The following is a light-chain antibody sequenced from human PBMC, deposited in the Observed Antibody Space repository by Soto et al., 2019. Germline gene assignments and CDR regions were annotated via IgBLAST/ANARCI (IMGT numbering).Light chain of an antibody. J-gene: IGKJ2*01. CDR1: QSVSSY. CDR2: DAS. V-gene: IGKV3-11*01. Sequence: EIVLTQSPATLSLSPGERATLSCRASQSVSSYLAWYQQKPGQGPRLLIYDASNRATGIPAGFSGSGSGTAYTLPISSREPEDFAVFYCQQRSNWPPYTFGQGTKLEIK. CDR3: QQRSNWPPYT.